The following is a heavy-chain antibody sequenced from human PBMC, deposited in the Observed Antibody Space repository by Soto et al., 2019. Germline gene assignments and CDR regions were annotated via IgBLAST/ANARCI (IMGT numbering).Heavy chain of an antibody. J-gene: IGHJ6*02. CDR2: INAGNGNT. CDR1: GYTFTSYA. V-gene: IGHV1-3*01. CDR3: ARLAIVRGASGYYGMDV. Sequence: QVQLVQSGAEVKKPGASVKVSCKASGYTFTSYAMHWVRQAPGQRLEWMGWINAGNGNTKYSQKFQGRVTITRDTSASTAYMELSSLRSEDTAVYYCARLAIVRGASGYYGMDVWGQGTTVTVSS. D-gene: IGHD3-10*01.